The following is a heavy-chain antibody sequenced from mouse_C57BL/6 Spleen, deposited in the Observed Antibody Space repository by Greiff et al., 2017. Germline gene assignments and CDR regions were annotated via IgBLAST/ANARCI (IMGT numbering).Heavy chain of an antibody. D-gene: IGHD1-1*01. Sequence: EVQLVESGGGLVKPGGSLKLSCAASGFTFSDYGMHWVRQAPEKGLEWVAYISSGSSTIYYADTVKGRFTISRDNAKNTLFLQMTSLRSEDTAMYYCARVGSSYRWYFDVWGTGTTVTVSS. CDR2: ISSGSSTI. V-gene: IGHV5-17*01. J-gene: IGHJ1*03. CDR1: GFTFSDYG. CDR3: ARVGSSYRWYFDV.